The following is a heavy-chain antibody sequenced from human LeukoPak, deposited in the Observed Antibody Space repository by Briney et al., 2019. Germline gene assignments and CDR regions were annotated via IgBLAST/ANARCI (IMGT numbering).Heavy chain of an antibody. CDR3: ARGNEVTSLDY. D-gene: IGHD2-21*02. V-gene: IGHV3-53*01. J-gene: IGHJ4*02. CDR1: GFTVSSNY. CDR2: IYSGGST. Sequence: GGSLRLSCAASGFTVSSNYMSWVRQAPGKGLEWGSVIYSGGSTYYADSVKGRFTISRDNSKNTLYLQMNSLRAEDTAVYYCARGNEVTSLDYWGQGTLVTVSS.